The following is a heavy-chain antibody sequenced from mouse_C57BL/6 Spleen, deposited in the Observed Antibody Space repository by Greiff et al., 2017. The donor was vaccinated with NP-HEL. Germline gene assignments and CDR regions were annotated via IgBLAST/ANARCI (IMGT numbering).Heavy chain of an antibody. J-gene: IGHJ2*01. CDR3: AIEGNWDQDFLDY. D-gene: IGHD4-1*01. Sequence: QVQLQQPGAELVKPGASVKLSCKASGYTFTSYWMHWVKQRPGQGLAWIGRLHPSDSDTNYNQKFKGKATLTVDKSSSTAYMQLSRLTAEDSSVKYEAIEGNWDQDFLDYWGQGTTVTVSS. CDR1: GYTFTSYW. CDR2: LHPSDSDT. V-gene: IGHV1-74*01.